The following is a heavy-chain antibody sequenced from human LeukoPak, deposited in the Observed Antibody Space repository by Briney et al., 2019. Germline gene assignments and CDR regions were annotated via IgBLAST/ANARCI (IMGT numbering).Heavy chain of an antibody. CDR2: INSFGGDT. V-gene: IGHV1-46*01. CDR3: ARDGSSVFGSVDFGY. Sequence: GASVKVSCKASGYTFTRYYMQWVRQAPGQGLEWMGIINSFGGDTTYAQKFQGRLTITRDASTSTVHMELSSLTSEDTAVYYCARDGSSVFGSVDFGYWGQGTRVIVSS. J-gene: IGHJ4*02. CDR1: GYTFTRYY. D-gene: IGHD2-8*01.